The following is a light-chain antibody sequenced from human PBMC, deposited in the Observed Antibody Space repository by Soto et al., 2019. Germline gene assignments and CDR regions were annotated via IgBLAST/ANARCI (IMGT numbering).Light chain of an antibody. Sequence: QSALTQPAAVSGPPGQSITISCTGTSSDVGHYNYVSWYQQHPGKAPKLMVYEVRNRPSGVSNRFSASKSGNTASLTISGLQAEDEADYYCTSYTSNTTWVFGGGTKLTVL. V-gene: IGLV2-14*01. J-gene: IGLJ3*02. CDR2: EVR. CDR1: SSDVGHYNY. CDR3: TSYTSNTTWV.